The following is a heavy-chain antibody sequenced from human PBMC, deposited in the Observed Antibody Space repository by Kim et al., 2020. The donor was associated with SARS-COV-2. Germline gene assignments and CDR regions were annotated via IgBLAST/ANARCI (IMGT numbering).Heavy chain of an antibody. V-gene: IGHV5-51*01. CDR3: ARLRAFDI. J-gene: IGHJ3*02. Sequence: SATRYSPAFQGKVTISADKSISTAYLQWSSLKASDTAMYYCARLRAFDIWGQGTMVTVSS. CDR2: SAT.